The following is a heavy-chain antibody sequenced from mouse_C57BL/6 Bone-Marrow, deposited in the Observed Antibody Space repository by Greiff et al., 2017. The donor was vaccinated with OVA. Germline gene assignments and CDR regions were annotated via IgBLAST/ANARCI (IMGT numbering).Heavy chain of an antibody. CDR1: GFTFSDYY. Sequence: EVQLVESEGGLVQPGSSMKLSCTASGFTFSDYYMAWVRQVPEKGLEWVANINHDGSSTYYLDSLKSRFIISRDNAKNILYLQMSSLKSEDTATYYCAREGLGRFAYWGQGTLVTVAA. J-gene: IGHJ3*01. CDR2: INHDGSST. CDR3: AREGLGRFAY. V-gene: IGHV5-16*01. D-gene: IGHD4-1*01.